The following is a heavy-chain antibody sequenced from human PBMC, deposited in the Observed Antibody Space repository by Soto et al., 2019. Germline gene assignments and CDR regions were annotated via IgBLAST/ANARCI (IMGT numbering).Heavy chain of an antibody. CDR1: GGTFSSYT. CDR3: ARSEPVIVVVPAAIMGAFDI. CDR2: IIPILGIA. Sequence: QVQLVQSGAEVKKPGSSVKVSCKASGGTFSSYTISWVRQAPGQGLEWMGRIIPILGIANYAQKFQGRVTITADKSTSTAYMELSSLRSEDTAVYYCARSEPVIVVVPAAIMGAFDIWGQGTMVTVSS. V-gene: IGHV1-69*02. J-gene: IGHJ3*02. D-gene: IGHD2-2*01.